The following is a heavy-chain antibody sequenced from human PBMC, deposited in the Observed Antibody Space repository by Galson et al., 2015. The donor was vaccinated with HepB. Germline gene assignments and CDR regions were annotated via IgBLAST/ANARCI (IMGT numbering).Heavy chain of an antibody. D-gene: IGHD3-10*01. CDR2: ISHSGIT. V-gene: IGHV4-34*01. CDR3: ARGRGFRDGMDV. Sequence: ETLSLTCAVYGESFSGYYWNWIRQPPGKGLEWIGEISHSGITNYNPSLKSRLTISVDTSKNQFSLRLDSVIAADTAVYYCARGRGFRDGMDVWGQGTTVTVSS. CDR1: GESFSGYY. J-gene: IGHJ6*02.